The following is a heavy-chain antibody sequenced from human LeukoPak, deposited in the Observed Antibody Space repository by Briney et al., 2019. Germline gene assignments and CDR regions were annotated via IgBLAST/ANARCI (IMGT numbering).Heavy chain of an antibody. CDR3: AREWELLGFYYYYGMDV. Sequence: GASVKVSCKASGYTFTSYGISWVRQAPGQGLEWMGWISAYNGNTNYAQKLQGRVTMTTYTSTSIAYMELRSLRSDDTAVYYCAREWELLGFYYYYGMDVWGQGTTVTVSS. CDR1: GYTFTSYG. V-gene: IGHV1-18*01. J-gene: IGHJ6*02. CDR2: ISAYNGNT. D-gene: IGHD1-26*01.